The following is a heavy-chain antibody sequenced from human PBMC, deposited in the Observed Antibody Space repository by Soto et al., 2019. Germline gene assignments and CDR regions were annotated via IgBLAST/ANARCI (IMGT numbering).Heavy chain of an antibody. D-gene: IGHD3-10*01. CDR3: ARGVGSGSYYNQYNWFDP. V-gene: IGHV1-18*01. CDR2: INVYNGNT. J-gene: IGHJ5*02. CDR1: GYTFTNYG. Sequence: GASVKVSCKASGYTFTNYGISWVRQAPGQGLEWMGWINVYNGNTKYAQKVQGRVTMTTDTSTSTAYMELRSLISDDTAVYYFARGVGSGSYYNQYNWFDPWGQGTLVTVSS.